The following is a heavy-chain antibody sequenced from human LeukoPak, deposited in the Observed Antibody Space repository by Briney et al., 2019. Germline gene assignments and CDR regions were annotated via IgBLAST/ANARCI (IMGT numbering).Heavy chain of an antibody. D-gene: IGHD2-2*01. CDR1: GFTFSSYA. Sequence: PGGSLRLSCAASGFTFSSYAMSWVRQAPGKGLEWVSAISGSGGSTYYADSVKGRFTISRDNSKNTLYLQMNSLRAEDTAVYYCAKAFSYCSSTSCPQDYWGQGTLVTVSS. J-gene: IGHJ4*02. V-gene: IGHV3-23*01. CDR3: AKAFSYCSSTSCPQDY. CDR2: ISGSGGST.